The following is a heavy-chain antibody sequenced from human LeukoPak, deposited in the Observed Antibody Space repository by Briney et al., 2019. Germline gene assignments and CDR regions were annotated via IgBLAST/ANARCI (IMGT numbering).Heavy chain of an antibody. Sequence: GASVEVSCKASGYTFTGYYMHWVRQAPGQGLEWMGWINPNSGGTNYAQKFQGRVTMTRDTSISTAYMELSRLRSDDTAVYYCARPVTPGEVFDYWGQGTLVTVSS. CDR2: INPNSGGT. D-gene: IGHD4-17*01. J-gene: IGHJ4*02. CDR1: GYTFTGYY. CDR3: ARPVTPGEVFDY. V-gene: IGHV1-2*02.